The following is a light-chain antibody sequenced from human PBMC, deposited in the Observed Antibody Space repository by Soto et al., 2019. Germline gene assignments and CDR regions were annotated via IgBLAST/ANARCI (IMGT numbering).Light chain of an antibody. Sequence: QSALTQPASVSGSPGQSITISCTGTSSDVGSYNLVSWYQQHPGKAPKLMIYEVSKRPSGVSNRFSGSKSGNTASLTISGLQAEDEADYYFCSYAGSSVVFGGGTQLTVL. CDR1: SSDVGSYNL. CDR2: EVS. J-gene: IGLJ2*01. V-gene: IGLV2-23*02. CDR3: CSYAGSSVV.